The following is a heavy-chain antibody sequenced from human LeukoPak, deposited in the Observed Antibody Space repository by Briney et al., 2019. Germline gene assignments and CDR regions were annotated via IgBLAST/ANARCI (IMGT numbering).Heavy chain of an antibody. CDR1: GDSVSSNSVT. J-gene: IGHJ5*02. Sequence: QTLSLTCAISGDSVSSNSVTWNWIRQSPSRGLEWLGRTYYRSKWYNDYAVSVRGRITVNPDTSKNQFSLHLNSVTPEDTAVYYCARRLTQYDCFDPWGQGILVTVSS. CDR3: ARRLTQYDCFDP. CDR2: TYYRSKWYN. D-gene: IGHD2-2*01. V-gene: IGHV6-1*01.